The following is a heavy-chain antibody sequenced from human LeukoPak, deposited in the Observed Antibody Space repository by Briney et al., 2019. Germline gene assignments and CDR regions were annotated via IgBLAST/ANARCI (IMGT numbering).Heavy chain of an antibody. Sequence: GESLKISCKGSGYSFTSYWIGWVRQMPGKGLEWMGTIYPGDSDTRYSPSFQGQVTISADKSISTAYLQWSSLKASDTAMYYCARLEYSSSAIGYFDYWGQGTLVTVSS. CDR3: ARLEYSSSAIGYFDY. V-gene: IGHV5-51*01. D-gene: IGHD6-6*01. CDR1: GYSFTSYW. J-gene: IGHJ4*02. CDR2: IYPGDSDT.